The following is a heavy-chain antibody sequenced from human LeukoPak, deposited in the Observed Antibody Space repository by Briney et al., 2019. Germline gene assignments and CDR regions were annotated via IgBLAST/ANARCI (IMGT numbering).Heavy chain of an antibody. J-gene: IGHJ5*02. Sequence: PSETLSLTCTVSGGSISSYYWSWIRQPPGKGLEWIGYIYYSGSTNYNPSLKSRVTISVDTSKNQFSLKLSSVTAADTAVYYCARHQLGYCSSTSCYAGKVAWFNPWGQGTLVTVSS. V-gene: IGHV4-59*08. CDR2: IYYSGST. D-gene: IGHD2-2*03. CDR3: ARHQLGYCSSTSCYAGKVAWFNP. CDR1: GGSISSYY.